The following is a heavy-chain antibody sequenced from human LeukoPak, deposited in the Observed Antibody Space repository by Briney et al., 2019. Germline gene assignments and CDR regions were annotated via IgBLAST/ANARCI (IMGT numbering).Heavy chain of an antibody. CDR3: ADSGTGPHPNWFDP. Sequence: PGGSLRLSCAASGFSFSTYAMSWVRQAPGKGLEWVSAVSGSGGNTYYADSVQGRFTISRDNSKNTLYLQMNSLRAEDTAVYYCADSGTGPHPNWFDPWGQGTLVTVAS. CDR2: VSGSGGNT. D-gene: IGHD6-13*01. CDR1: GFSFSTYA. V-gene: IGHV3-23*01. J-gene: IGHJ5*02.